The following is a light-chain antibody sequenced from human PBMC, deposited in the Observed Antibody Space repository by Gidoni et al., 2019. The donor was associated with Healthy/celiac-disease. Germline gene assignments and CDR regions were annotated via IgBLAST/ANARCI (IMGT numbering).Light chain of an antibody. J-gene: IGLJ3*02. Sequence: QSALTQPACVSGSPGHSITNSCTGTSSDVGGYNYVSWYQQHPGKAPKLMIYDVSNRPSAVSNRFSGSKSGNTASLTISGLQAEDEADYYCSSYTSSSTLWVFGGGTKLTVL. V-gene: IGLV2-14*01. CDR3: SSYTSSSTLWV. CDR2: DVS. CDR1: SSDVGGYNY.